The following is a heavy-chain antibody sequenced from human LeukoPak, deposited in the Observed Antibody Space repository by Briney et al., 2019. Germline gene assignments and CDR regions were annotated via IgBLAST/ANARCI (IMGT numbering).Heavy chain of an antibody. V-gene: IGHV3-66*01. J-gene: IGHJ3*02. CDR2: IYEGGDI. Sequence: GGSLRLSCAALGFTVSRTYMRWGREAPGKGLEWVSVIYEGGDIYYADSVRGRFAISRDNCKNTVYLQMNCLRGEDTAVYYCARDPSGTGTGFDIWGQGTMVTVSS. CDR1: GFTVSRTY. D-gene: IGHD3/OR15-3a*01. CDR3: ARDPSGTGTGFDI.